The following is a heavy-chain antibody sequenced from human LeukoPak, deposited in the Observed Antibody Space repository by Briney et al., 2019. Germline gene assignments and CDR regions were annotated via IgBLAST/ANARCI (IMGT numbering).Heavy chain of an antibody. CDR1: GLTFRSYA. CDR2: ISGSGDST. Sequence: GGSLRLSCAASGLTFRSYAMSWVRQAPGEGLEWVSEISGSGDSTNYADSVKGRFTISRDNSKNTLYLQMNSLRAEDTAVYYRAKDHKYTGSSRALDYWGHGTLVTVSS. D-gene: IGHD5-12*01. J-gene: IGHJ4*01. V-gene: IGHV3-23*01. CDR3: AKDHKYTGSSRALDY.